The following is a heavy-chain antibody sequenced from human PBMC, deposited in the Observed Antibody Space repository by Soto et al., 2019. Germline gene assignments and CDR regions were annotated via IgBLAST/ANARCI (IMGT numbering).Heavy chain of an antibody. CDR2: IYSGGNT. CDR3: ARGMDGMDV. J-gene: IGHJ6*02. V-gene: IGHV3-53*02. CDR1: DFSVSNNY. Sequence: EVQLVETGGGLIQPGGSLRLSCAASDFSVSNNYMTWVRQAPGKGLEWVSVIYSGGNTYYADNVKGRFTISRDSSTKTLYLQMNSLRVEDTAVYYCARGMDGMDVWGQGTTVTVSS.